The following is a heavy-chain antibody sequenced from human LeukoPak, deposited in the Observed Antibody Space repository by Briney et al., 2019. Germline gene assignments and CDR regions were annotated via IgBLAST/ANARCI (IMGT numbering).Heavy chain of an antibody. D-gene: IGHD2-15*01. CDR3: ARAPAGCGGTCSFDY. Sequence: PSETLSLTCTVSGASMSNSFWRWIRQPAGKGLEWIGRIYSSGRTNYNPSLKSRVTLSIDTSNNQFSLKLTSVTAADTALYYCARAPAGCGGTCSFDYWGQGTLVTVSS. CDR1: GASMSNSF. CDR2: IYSSGRT. J-gene: IGHJ4*02. V-gene: IGHV4-4*07.